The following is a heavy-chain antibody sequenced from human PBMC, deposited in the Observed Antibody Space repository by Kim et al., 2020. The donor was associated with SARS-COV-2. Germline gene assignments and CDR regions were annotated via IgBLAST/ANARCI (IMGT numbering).Heavy chain of an antibody. J-gene: IGHJ4*02. CDR2: IKQDGSEK. V-gene: IGHV3-7*01. CDR1: GFPFSSYW. D-gene: IGHD6-19*01. Sequence: GGSLRLSCAASGFPFSSYWMSWVRQAPGKGLEWVANIKQDGSEKYYVDSVKGRFTISRDNAKNSLYLQMNSLRAEDTAVYYCARGGVAVAGPMFDYWGQGTLVTVSS. CDR3: ARGGVAVAGPMFDY.